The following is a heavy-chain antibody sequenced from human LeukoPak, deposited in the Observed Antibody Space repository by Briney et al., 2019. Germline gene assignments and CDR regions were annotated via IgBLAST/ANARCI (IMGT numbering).Heavy chain of an antibody. J-gene: IGHJ4*02. CDR1: GYSFTSYW. CDR2: IDPSDSET. Sequence: GESLKISCKASGYSFTSYWIGWVLQMPGKGLEWMGIIDPSDSETRYTPSFQGQVTISVDKSLITADLQWNSLKASDTAMYYCARQTAMGRSGDYWGQGTLVTVSS. CDR3: ARQTAMGRSGDY. D-gene: IGHD5-18*01. V-gene: IGHV5-51*01.